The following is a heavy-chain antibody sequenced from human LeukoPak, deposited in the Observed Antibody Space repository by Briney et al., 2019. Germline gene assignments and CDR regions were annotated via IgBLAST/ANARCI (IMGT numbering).Heavy chain of an antibody. CDR2: INPKTGDT. D-gene: IGHD2-2*03. V-gene: IGHV1-2*04. CDR3: ARVVYSHGYCDRVTCPNWFDP. J-gene: IGHJ5*02. Sequence: ASVKVSCKTSGYIFTDYYIHWVRQAPGQGLEWMGWINPKTGDTNSAQKFQRWVTMTRDTAISTAYMELNRLTLDDTAVYYCARVVYSHGYCDRVTCPNWFDPWGQGTLVTVSS. CDR1: GYIFTDYY.